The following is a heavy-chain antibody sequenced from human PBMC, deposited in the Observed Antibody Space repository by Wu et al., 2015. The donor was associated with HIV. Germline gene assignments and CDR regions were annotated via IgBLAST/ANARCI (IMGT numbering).Heavy chain of an antibody. V-gene: IGHV1-2*02. D-gene: IGHD2-2*01. CDR2: INLNSGGT. Sequence: QVQLVQSGAEVKKPGASMKVACKASGYTFTAYYIHWVRQAPGQGLEWMGWINLNSGGTNYAQKFQGRVTLTRDTSISTAYMELSRLRSDDTAVYYCARELIEKNHCGTTSCYGDAFDYRGAKEQWSPSLQ. J-gene: IGHJ3*02. CDR1: GYTFTAYY. CDR3: ARELIEKNHCGTTSCYGDAFDYR.